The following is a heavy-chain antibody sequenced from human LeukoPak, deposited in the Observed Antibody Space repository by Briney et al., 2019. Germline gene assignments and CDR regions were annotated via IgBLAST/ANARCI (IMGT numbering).Heavy chain of an antibody. CDR3: ARSYYYDSSGYPIGDY. Sequence: GESLKISCKVSGYTFTTYWIGWVRQMPGKGLEWMGIIYPADSDTRYSPSFQGQVTISVDKSISTAYLQWSSLKASDTAMYYCARSYYYDSSGYPIGDYWGQGTLVTVSS. J-gene: IGHJ4*02. CDR2: IYPADSDT. D-gene: IGHD3-22*01. V-gene: IGHV5-51*01. CDR1: GYTFTTYW.